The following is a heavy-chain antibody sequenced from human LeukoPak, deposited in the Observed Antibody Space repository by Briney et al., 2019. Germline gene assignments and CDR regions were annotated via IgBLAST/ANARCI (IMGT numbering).Heavy chain of an antibody. J-gene: IGHJ5*02. CDR2: ISYDGSNK. D-gene: IGHD1-1*01. Sequence: GGSLRLSCAASGFTFSSYGMHWVRQAPGKGLEWVAVISYDGSNKYYADSVKGRFTISRDNSKNTLYLQMNSLRAEDTAVYYCANMGPIWSPQFDPWGQGTLVTVSP. CDR1: GFTFSSYG. V-gene: IGHV3-30*18. CDR3: ANMGPIWSPQFDP.